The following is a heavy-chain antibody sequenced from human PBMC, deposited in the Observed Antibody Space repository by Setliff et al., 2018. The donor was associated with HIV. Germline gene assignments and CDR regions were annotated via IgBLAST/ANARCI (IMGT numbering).Heavy chain of an antibody. CDR2: INQDGSEK. CDR3: ARRKYYYDSTAYFHYKYYGLDV. V-gene: IGHV3-7*01. CDR1: GFPFSSYY. Sequence: LRLSCAASGFPFSSYYMGWVRQSAGKGLEWLANINQDGSEKEYVDSVKGRFILSRDNAKNSLYLQMNSLRAEDTAVYYCARRKYYYDSTAYFHYKYYGLDVWGQGTTVTVSS. J-gene: IGHJ6*02. D-gene: IGHD3-22*01.